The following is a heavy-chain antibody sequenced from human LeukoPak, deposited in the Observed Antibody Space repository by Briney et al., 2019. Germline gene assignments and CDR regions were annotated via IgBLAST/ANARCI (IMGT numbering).Heavy chain of an antibody. CDR3: AKSGTELGMGY. Sequence: GGSLRLSCVASGFTFSSYAMSWVRQAPGKGLEWVSAISGSGGSTYYADSVKGRFTISRDNSKNTLYLQMNSLRAEDTAVYYCAKSGTELGMGYWGQGTLVTVSS. D-gene: IGHD7-27*01. CDR1: GFTFSSYA. V-gene: IGHV3-23*01. J-gene: IGHJ4*02. CDR2: ISGSGGST.